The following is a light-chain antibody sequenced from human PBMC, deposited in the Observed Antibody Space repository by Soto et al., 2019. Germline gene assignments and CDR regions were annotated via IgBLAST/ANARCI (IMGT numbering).Light chain of an antibody. J-gene: IGLJ2*01. Sequence: QSVLTQPPSASGTPGQRVTISCSGSSSNLGSNYVYWYQQLPGTAPKLLIYSNNQRPSGVPDRFSGSKSGTSASLAISGLRSEDEADYYCAAWDDSLKVVFGGGTKLTVL. CDR2: SNN. CDR3: AAWDDSLKVV. V-gene: IGLV1-47*02. CDR1: SSNLGSNY.